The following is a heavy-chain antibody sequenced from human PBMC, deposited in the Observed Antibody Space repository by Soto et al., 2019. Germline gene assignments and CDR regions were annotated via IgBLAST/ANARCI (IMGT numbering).Heavy chain of an antibody. CDR1: GVSISSSSYY. Sequence: SETLSLTCSVSGVSISSSSYYWGWIRQPPGKGLEWIGSIYYSGTTFHNPSLKSRVSKSVDTSKNQFSLKLSSVSAADTAVYYCARGHGGITVFGAPGHFDYWGQGTLVTVSS. J-gene: IGHJ4*02. CDR3: ARGHGGITVFGAPGHFDY. D-gene: IGHD3-3*01. CDR2: IYYSGTT. V-gene: IGHV4-39*01.